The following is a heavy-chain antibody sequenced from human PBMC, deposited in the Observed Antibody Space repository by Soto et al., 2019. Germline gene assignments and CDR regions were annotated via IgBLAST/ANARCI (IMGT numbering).Heavy chain of an antibody. CDR1: GGAVSSGTYY. Sequence: SSETLSLTCTVSGGAVSSGTYYWSWIRQPPGKGLEWIGHIYFTGSTNYNPSLKSRVTMSLDTSRNQFSLKLSSVTAADTAVYYCTRGPPRVQWFDPWGLGTLVPVSS. V-gene: IGHV4-61*01. CDR3: TRGPPRVQWFDP. CDR2: IYFTGST. J-gene: IGHJ5*02.